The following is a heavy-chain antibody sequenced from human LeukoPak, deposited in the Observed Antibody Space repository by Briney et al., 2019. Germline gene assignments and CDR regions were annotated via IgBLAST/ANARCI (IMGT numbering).Heavy chain of an antibody. D-gene: IGHD3-16*02. CDR1: GFTFSSYS. Sequence: GGSLRLSCAASGFTFSSYSMNWARQAPGKGLEWVSSISSSSSYIYYADSVKGRFTISRDNSKNTLYLQMNSLRAEDTAVYYCARGEYVWGSYPGGFDIWGQGTMVTVSS. CDR3: ARGEYVWGSYPGGFDI. J-gene: IGHJ3*02. V-gene: IGHV3-21*01. CDR2: ISSSSSYI.